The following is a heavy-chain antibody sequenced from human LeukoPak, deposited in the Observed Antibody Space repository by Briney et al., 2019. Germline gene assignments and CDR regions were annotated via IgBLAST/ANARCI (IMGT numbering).Heavy chain of an antibody. Sequence: PSETLSLTCAVYGGSFSGYYWSWVRQPPGKGLEWIGEINHSGSTNYNPSLKSRVAISVDTSKNQFSLKLSSVTAADTAVYYCARGAVSWELRYRNWFDPWGQGTLVTVSS. CDR3: ARGAVSWELRYRNWFDP. D-gene: IGHD1-26*01. CDR2: INHSGST. J-gene: IGHJ5*02. V-gene: IGHV4-34*01. CDR1: GGSFSGYY.